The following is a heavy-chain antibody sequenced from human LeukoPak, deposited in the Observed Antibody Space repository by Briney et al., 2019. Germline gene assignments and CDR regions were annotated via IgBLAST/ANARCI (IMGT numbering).Heavy chain of an antibody. CDR1: GFSFNSYW. Sequence: GGSLRLSCAASGFSFNSYWMTWVRQAPGRGLEWVANIDPAGTDTYYVDPVRGRFIISRDNAKNLVYLQMNTLRAEDTAVYSCGRFGYVAGIDLWGQGTLVTVSS. D-gene: IGHD6-19*01. V-gene: IGHV3-7*01. J-gene: IGHJ4*02. CDR2: IDPAGTDT. CDR3: GRFGYVAGIDL.